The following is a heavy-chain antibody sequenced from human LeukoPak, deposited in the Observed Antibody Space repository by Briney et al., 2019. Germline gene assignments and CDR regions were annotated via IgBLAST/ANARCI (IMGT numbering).Heavy chain of an antibody. CDR3: ARDNWNYGSSMDV. CDR1: GGSIGSFY. J-gene: IGHJ6*02. D-gene: IGHD1-7*01. V-gene: IGHV4-59*01. CDR2: IYYTGST. Sequence: SETLSLTCTVSGGSIGSFYWSWIRQPPGKGLEWIGYIYYTGSTNYNPSLKSRVTISVDTSKNQISLKLSSVTAADTAVYYCARDNWNYGSSMDVWGQGTTVTVSS.